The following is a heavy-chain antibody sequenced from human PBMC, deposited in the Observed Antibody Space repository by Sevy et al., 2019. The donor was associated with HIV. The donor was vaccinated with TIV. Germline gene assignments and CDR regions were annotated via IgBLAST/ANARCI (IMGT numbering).Heavy chain of an antibody. Sequence: GGSLRLSCKGSGFMYGDYAINWVRQAPGKGLEWLGFIRRNAYGGTTQYAASVKGRFTISSDDSKGIAYLQMNSLITDDTVVYYCTRGASITILSRWDYWGQGTLVTVSS. CDR3: TRGASITILSRWDY. CDR2: IRRNAYGGTT. J-gene: IGHJ4*02. V-gene: IGHV3-49*04. D-gene: IGHD3-3*01. CDR1: GFMYGDYA.